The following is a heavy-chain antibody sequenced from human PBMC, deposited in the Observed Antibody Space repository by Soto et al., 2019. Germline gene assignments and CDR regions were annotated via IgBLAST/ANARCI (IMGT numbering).Heavy chain of an antibody. CDR1: GYTFTSYG. CDR2: ISAYSGNT. CDR3: ASDLAAGMFDY. J-gene: IGHJ4*02. V-gene: IGHV1-18*01. Sequence: QVQLVQSGAEVKKPGASVKVSCKASGYTFTSYGISWVRQDPGQGLEWMGWISAYSGNTHYAQKVQGRVTMTTDTSTSTAYMELRSLSSDDTAVYYCASDLAAGMFDYWGQGTLVTVSS. D-gene: IGHD6-13*01.